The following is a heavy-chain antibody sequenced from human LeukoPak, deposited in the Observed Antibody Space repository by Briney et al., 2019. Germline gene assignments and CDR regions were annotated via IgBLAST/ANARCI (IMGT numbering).Heavy chain of an antibody. CDR1: GGSISSYY. D-gene: IGHD3-10*01. V-gene: IGHV4-59*08. Sequence: SSETLSLTCTVSGGSISSYYWSWIRQPPGKGLEWIGYIYYSGTTNYKPSLKSRLTISMDTSKNQFSLKLSSVTAADTAVYYCARYGSGSYTFDIWGQGTMVTVSS. CDR2: IYYSGTT. J-gene: IGHJ3*02. CDR3: ARYGSGSYTFDI.